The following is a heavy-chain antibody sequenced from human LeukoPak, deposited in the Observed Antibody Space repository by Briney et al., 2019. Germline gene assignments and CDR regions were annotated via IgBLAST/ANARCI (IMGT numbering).Heavy chain of an antibody. CDR3: ARGGSSSWYFDY. D-gene: IGHD6-13*01. V-gene: IGHV3-33*08. J-gene: IGHJ4*02. CDR1: GXTFSSYA. Sequence: PGGSLRLSCAASGXTFSSYAVSWVRQAPGKGLESVAVIWYDGSNKYYADSVKGRFTISRDNSKNTLFLQMNNLRDEDTAVYYCARGGSSSWYFDYWGQGTLVTVSS. CDR2: IWYDGSNK.